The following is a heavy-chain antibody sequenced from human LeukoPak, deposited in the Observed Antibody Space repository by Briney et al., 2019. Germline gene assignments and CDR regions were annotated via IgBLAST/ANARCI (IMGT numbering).Heavy chain of an antibody. CDR1: GLTFSSFA. Sequence: GGSLRLSCEASGLTFSSFAMSWVRQAPGKGPEWVSVISPIDAATYYSDSVKVRFTFSRDNSKHTLYLQMTAVSTEDTALYYFTKARDGSGFLVGDWFAPWGQGTLVTVSS. CDR2: ISPIDAAT. V-gene: IGHV3-23*01. D-gene: IGHD3-22*01. CDR3: TKARDGSGFLVGDWFAP. J-gene: IGHJ5*02.